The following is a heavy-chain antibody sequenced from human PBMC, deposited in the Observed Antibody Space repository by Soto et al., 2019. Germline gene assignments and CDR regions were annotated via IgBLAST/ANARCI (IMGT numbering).Heavy chain of an antibody. Sequence: GGSLRLSCAASGFTFDDYAMHWVRQAPGKGLEWVSGISWNSGSIGYADSVKGRFTISRDNAKNSLYLQMNSLRAEDTAFYYCTKALLAPASIAAAGPFDYWGQGTLVTVSS. D-gene: IGHD6-13*01. CDR3: TKALLAPASIAAAGPFDY. V-gene: IGHV3-9*01. CDR2: ISWNSGSI. CDR1: GFTFDDYA. J-gene: IGHJ4*02.